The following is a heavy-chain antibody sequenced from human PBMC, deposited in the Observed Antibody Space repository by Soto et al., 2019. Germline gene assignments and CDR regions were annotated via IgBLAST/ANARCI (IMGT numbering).Heavy chain of an antibody. Sequence: GRSLRLACASSGFIFNNYWMHWVRQAPGKGLVWVARINGDGTTTYVDSVKGRFTISRDNAKNMVYLQMNSLRAEDTAMYYCGRGSGPRGRPYWGQGISVTVS. D-gene: IGHD6-25*01. V-gene: IGHV3-74*01. CDR2: INGDGTT. CDR3: GRGSGPRGRPY. J-gene: IGHJ4*02. CDR1: GFIFNNYW.